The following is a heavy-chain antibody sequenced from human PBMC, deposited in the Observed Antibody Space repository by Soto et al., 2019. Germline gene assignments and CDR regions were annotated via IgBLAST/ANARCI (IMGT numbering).Heavy chain of an antibody. V-gene: IGHV1-2*02. J-gene: IGHJ4*02. Sequence: XSVKVSCEASGYTFTCYYIHWVRQAPGQGLEWMGWINPNSGGTNYAQKFQGRVTMTRDMSISTAYMELSRLGSDDTAVYYCATPGYSNKQVPFDYWGQGPLVTVSS. D-gene: IGHD6-13*01. CDR2: INPNSGGT. CDR3: ATPGYSNKQVPFDY. CDR1: GYTFTCYY.